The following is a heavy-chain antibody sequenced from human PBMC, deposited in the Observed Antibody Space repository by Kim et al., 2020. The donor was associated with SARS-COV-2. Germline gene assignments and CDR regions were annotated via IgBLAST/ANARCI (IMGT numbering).Heavy chain of an antibody. Sequence: IYYAAPVRGQFTTSRDNAKNSRYLQMNSLRAEDTAVYYCEGGSYQLGLDYWGQGTLVTVSS. J-gene: IGHJ4*02. CDR2: I. D-gene: IGHD1-26*01. CDR3: EGGSYQLGLDY. V-gene: IGHV3-11*01.